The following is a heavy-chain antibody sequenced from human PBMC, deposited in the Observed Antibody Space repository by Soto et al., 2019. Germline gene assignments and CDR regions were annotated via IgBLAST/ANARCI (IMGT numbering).Heavy chain of an antibody. Sequence: SGPTLVNPTQTLTLTCTFSGFSLSTSGMCVSWIRQPPGKALEWLALTDWDDDKYYSTSLKTRLTISKDTSKNQVVLTMTNMDPVDTATYYCARLAAGDYYYGMDVWGQGTTVTVSS. D-gene: IGHD6-13*01. CDR1: GFSLSTSGMC. CDR2: TDWDDDK. J-gene: IGHJ6*02. V-gene: IGHV2-70*01. CDR3: ARLAAGDYYYGMDV.